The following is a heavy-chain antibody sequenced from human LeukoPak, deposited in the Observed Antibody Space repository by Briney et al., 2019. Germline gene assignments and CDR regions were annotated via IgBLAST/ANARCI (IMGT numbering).Heavy chain of an antibody. D-gene: IGHD6-19*01. CDR1: GGSISSYY. J-gene: IGHJ4*02. V-gene: IGHV4-59*01. Sequence: SETLSLTCTVSGGSISSYYWSWIRQPPGKGLEWIGCIFYGGSTNYNPSLKSRVTISLDTSKNQFSLKLSSVTAADTAVYYCARDTSSGSAGLFDYWGQGTLVTVSS. CDR2: IFYGGST. CDR3: ARDTSSGSAGLFDY.